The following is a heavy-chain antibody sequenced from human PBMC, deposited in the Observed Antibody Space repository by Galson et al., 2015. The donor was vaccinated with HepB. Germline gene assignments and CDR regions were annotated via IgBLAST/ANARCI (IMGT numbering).Heavy chain of an antibody. J-gene: IGHJ6*02. Sequence: SLRLSCAASGFTFSSYNMNWIRQAPGKGLECVSYISSSSSGVYYTDSVKGRFTISRDNAKNSLYLQMNSLRSDDTAVYYCARGGITGTPLEYGMDVWGQGTTVTVSS. CDR3: ARGGITGTPLEYGMDV. CDR2: ISSSSSGV. D-gene: IGHD1-7*01. V-gene: IGHV3-48*01. CDR1: GFTFSSYN.